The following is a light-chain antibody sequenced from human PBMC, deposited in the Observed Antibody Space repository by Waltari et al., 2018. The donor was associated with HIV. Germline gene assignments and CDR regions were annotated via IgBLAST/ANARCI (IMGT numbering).Light chain of an antibody. CDR2: KDR. Sequence: SYELTQPPSVSVSPGQTPRITCSGDAFPRPDASWYQQKPGQAPVLVIYKDRERPSGIPERFSGSKSGTTVTLTISGVQADDEADYYCQSPDKDDSSHVVFGGGTKLTAL. CDR1: AFPRPD. CDR3: QSPDKDDSSHVV. V-gene: IGLV3-25*03. J-gene: IGLJ2*01.